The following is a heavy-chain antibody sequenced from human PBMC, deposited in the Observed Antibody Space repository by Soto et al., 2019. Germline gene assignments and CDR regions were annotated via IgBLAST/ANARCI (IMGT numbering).Heavy chain of an antibody. D-gene: IGHD4-4*01. J-gene: IGHJ6*02. CDR1: GGTFSSYA. CDR2: IIPIFGTA. CDR3: ARSDLRVTDYYYYYRMDV. V-gene: IGHV1-69*13. Sequence: SVKVSCKASGGTFSSYAISWVRQAPGQGPEWMGGIIPIFGTANYAQKFQGRVTITADESTSTAYMELSSLRSEDTAVYYCARSDLRVTDYYYYYRMDVWGQGTTVTVSS.